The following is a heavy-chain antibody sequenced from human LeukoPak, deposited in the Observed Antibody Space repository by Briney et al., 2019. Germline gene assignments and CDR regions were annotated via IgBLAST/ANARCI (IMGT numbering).Heavy chain of an antibody. CDR2: ISYDGSNK. CDR3: ARTRGLYSSGWLDY. D-gene: IGHD6-19*01. Sequence: GGSLRLSCAASGFTFSSYAMHWVRQAPGKGLEWVAVISYDGSNKYYADSVKGRFTISRDNSKNTLYLQMNSLRAEDTAVYYCARTRGLYSSGWLDYWGQGTLVTVSS. V-gene: IGHV3-30*04. CDR1: GFTFSSYA. J-gene: IGHJ4*02.